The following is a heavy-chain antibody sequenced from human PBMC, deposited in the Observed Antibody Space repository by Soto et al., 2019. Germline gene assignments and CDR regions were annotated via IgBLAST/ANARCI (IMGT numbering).Heavy chain of an antibody. CDR1: GGTFGNHA. CDR3: AREAGYTYGYVFDY. Sequence: QVQLVQSGAEVKKPGSSVRVSCKASGGTFGNHAISWVRQAPGQGLEWLGVIIPVLGVGDNAQNFQGRVTITEDASTSTAYLELSSLRYEDTALYYCAREAGYTYGYVFDYWGQGTLVTVYS. V-gene: IGHV1-69*01. J-gene: IGHJ4*02. D-gene: IGHD5-18*01. CDR2: IIPVLGVG.